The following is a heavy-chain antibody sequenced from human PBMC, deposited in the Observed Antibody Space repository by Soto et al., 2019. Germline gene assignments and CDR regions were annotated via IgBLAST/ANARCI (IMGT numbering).Heavy chain of an antibody. Sequence: QVQLVESGGGVVQPGRSLRLSCAASGFTFGSYGMHWVRQAPGKRLEWVALIWYDGSNKYYGDPVKGRFTISRDNSKNTLALQMDRLRAEDRAVYCCARDASPRGYCYGMDVWGQGTTVTVSS. CDR1: GFTFGSYG. CDR2: IWYDGSNK. J-gene: IGHJ6*02. CDR3: ARDASPRGYCYGMDV. V-gene: IGHV3-33*01.